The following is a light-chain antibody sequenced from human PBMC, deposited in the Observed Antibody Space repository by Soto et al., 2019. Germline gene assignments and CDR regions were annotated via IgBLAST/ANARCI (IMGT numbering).Light chain of an antibody. CDR3: AAWDDSLNGWV. CDR2: GHN. Sequence: QPVLTQPPSVSGAPGQRVTISCTGSVSNIGAGYEVHWYQQLPGTAPKLLISGHNNRPSGVPDRFFGSKSGTSASLTITGLQAEDEADYYCAAWDDSLNGWVFGGGTQLTVL. V-gene: IGLV1-40*01. J-gene: IGLJ7*01. CDR1: VSNIGAGYE.